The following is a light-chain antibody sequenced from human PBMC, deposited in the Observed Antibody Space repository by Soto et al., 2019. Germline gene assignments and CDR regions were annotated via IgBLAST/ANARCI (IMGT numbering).Light chain of an antibody. CDR1: SSDVGSNNL. J-gene: IGLJ2*01. Sequence: QSALTQPASVSGSPGKSITISCTGTSSDVGSNNLVSWYQQHPGKAPKLIIYEGSKRPSRVPNRFSGSKSGNTASLTISGLQAADEADYYCCSYAGSSTVIFGGGTKLTVL. CDR3: CSYAGSSTVI. CDR2: EGS. V-gene: IGLV2-23*01.